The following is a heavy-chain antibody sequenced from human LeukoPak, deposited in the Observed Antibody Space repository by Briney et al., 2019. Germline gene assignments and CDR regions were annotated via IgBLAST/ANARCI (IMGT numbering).Heavy chain of an antibody. CDR2: IIPIFGTA. J-gene: IGHJ6*02. D-gene: IGHD6-13*01. Sequence: SVKVSCKASGGTFSSYAISWVRQAPGQGLEWMGGIIPIFGTANYAQKFQGRVTITAGESASTAYMELSSLRSEDTAVYYCARGRIAAAGTRADYYYYGMDVWGQGTTVTVSS. CDR1: GGTFSSYA. V-gene: IGHV1-69*13. CDR3: ARGRIAAAGTRADYYYYGMDV.